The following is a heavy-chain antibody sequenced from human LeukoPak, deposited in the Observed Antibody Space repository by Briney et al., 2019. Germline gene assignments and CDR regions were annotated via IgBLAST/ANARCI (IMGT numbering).Heavy chain of an antibody. V-gene: IGHV3-23*01. CDR2: ISNSGGST. J-gene: IGHJ4*02. Sequence: GGSLRLSCAASGFTFNTYTMYWVRQAPGKGLEWVSGISNSGGSTYYADSVKGRFTISRDNSKNTLYLQMNSLRAEDTAVYYCAKLSGSGVATLIVVLPYYFDYWGQGTLVTVSS. CDR3: AKLSGSGVATLIVVLPYYFDY. D-gene: IGHD3-22*01. CDR1: GFTFNTYT.